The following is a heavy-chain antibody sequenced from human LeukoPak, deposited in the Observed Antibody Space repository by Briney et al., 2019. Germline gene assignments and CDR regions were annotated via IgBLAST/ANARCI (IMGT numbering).Heavy chain of an antibody. J-gene: IGHJ6*01. Sequence: GGSLKLSCAASGFTLSNYWMHWVRQGPGKGLVWVSRVSNDGSSTSYADSVKGRFTISRDNAKNTLYLQMNSLRAEDTAVYYCARDDAFRGVAMDVWGQGTTVTVSS. D-gene: IGHD3-16*01. V-gene: IGHV3-74*01. CDR2: VSNDGSST. CDR1: GFTLSNYW. CDR3: ARDDAFRGVAMDV.